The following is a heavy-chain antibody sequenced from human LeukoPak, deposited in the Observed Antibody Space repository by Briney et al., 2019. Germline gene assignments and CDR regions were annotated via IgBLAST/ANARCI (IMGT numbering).Heavy chain of an antibody. CDR2: IIPIFGTA. Sequence: SVKVSCKAPGGTFISYAISWVRQAPGQGLEWMGGIIPIFGTANYAQKFQGRVTITADESTSTAYMELSSLRSEDTAVYYCARQFRGVDYYYYYGMDVWGQGTTVTVSS. J-gene: IGHJ6*02. CDR1: GGTFISYA. V-gene: IGHV1-69*13. CDR3: ARQFRGVDYYYYYGMDV. D-gene: IGHD3-10*01.